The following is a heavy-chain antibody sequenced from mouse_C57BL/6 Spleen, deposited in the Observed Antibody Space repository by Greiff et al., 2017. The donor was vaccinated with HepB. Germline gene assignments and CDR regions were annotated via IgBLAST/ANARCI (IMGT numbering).Heavy chain of an antibody. Sequence: VQLQQPGAELVRPGSSVKLSCKASGYTFTSYWMDWVKQRPGQGLEWIGNIYPSDSETHYNQKFKDKATLTVDKSSSTAYMQLSSLTSEDSAVYYCARSLDWAWFAYWGQGTLVTVSA. CDR2: IYPSDSET. CDR1: GYTFTSYW. J-gene: IGHJ3*01. D-gene: IGHD4-1*01. V-gene: IGHV1-61*01. CDR3: ARSLDWAWFAY.